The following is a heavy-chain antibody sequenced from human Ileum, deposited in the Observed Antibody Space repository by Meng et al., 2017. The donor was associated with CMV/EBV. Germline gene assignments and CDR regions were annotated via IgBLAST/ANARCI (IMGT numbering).Heavy chain of an antibody. CDR3: TSDSLRY. CDR1: GLPFTDTL. V-gene: IGHV3-15*07. Sequence: LSGCVSGLPFTDTLLSWVRQAPGKGLGWVGRIKAENEGGTTDYAAPVEGRFTISKEDSKNMVYLEMKSLKTEDAAVYYCTSDSLRYWGQGTLVTVSS. J-gene: IGHJ4*02. D-gene: IGHD3-16*01. CDR2: IKAENEGGTT.